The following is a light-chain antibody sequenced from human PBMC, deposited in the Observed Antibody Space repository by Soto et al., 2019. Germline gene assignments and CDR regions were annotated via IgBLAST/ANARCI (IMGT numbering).Light chain of an antibody. CDR2: DAS. Sequence: DIQMTQSPASVSASVGDTFTSTCLASQVMISWLAWYQQKPGQAPKLLIYDASSSESGVPQRFSGSGSGTEFTLTISSLQPDDFATYYCQQYNSYSIPFGQGTRLQI. J-gene: IGKJ5*01. CDR3: QQYNSYSIP. CDR1: QVMISW. V-gene: IGKV1-5*01.